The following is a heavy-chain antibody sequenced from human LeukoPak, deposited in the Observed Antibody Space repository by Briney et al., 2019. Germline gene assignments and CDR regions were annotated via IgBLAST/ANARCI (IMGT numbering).Heavy chain of an antibody. CDR1: GGSISSYY. CDR2: INHSGST. V-gene: IGHV4-34*01. CDR3: ARHDVYSSSSDY. D-gene: IGHD6-6*01. Sequence: SETLSLTCTVSGGSISSYYWTWIRRPPGKGLEWIGEINHSGSTNYNPSLKSRVTISVDTSKNQFSLNLRSVTAADAAVYYCARHDVYSSSSDYWGQGTLVTVSS. J-gene: IGHJ4*02.